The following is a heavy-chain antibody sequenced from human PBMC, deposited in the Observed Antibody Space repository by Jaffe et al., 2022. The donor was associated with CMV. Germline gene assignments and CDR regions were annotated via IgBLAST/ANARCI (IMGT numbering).Heavy chain of an antibody. Sequence: QVQLQQWGAGLLKPSETLSLTCAVYGGSFSGYYWSWIRQPPGKGLEWIGEINHSGSTNYNPSLKSRVTISVDTSKNQFSLKLSSVTAADTAVYYCARVSKGYCSGGSCSKQHAFDIWGQGTMVTVSS. CDR3: ARVSKGYCSGGSCSKQHAFDI. J-gene: IGHJ3*02. D-gene: IGHD2-15*01. CDR1: GGSFSGYY. CDR2: INHSGST. V-gene: IGHV4-34*01.